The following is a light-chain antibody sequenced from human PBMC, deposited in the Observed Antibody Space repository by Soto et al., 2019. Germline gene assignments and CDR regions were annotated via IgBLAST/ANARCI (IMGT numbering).Light chain of an antibody. CDR2: GAS. CDR1: QSISSY. CDR3: QQSYSIPWT. Sequence: DIQMTQSPSSLSASVGDRVTITCRASQSISSYVNWYQQRPGKAPKVLLYGASSLQSGVLSRFSGTGYGTDFTLTVSNLQPEDFATYYCQQSYSIPWTFGQGTRVEIK. V-gene: IGKV1-39*01. J-gene: IGKJ1*01.